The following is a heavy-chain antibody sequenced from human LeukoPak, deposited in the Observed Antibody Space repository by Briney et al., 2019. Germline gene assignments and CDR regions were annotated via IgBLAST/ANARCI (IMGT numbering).Heavy chain of an antibody. D-gene: IGHD1-7*01. CDR2: TVSEIDGGTT. V-gene: IGHV3-15*04. CDR1: GFTFNYAW. J-gene: IGHJ6*02. CDR3: TTDEDWNYARKDV. Sequence: GGSLRLSCAASGFTFNYAWMSWVRQVPGKGLEWVGQTVSEIDGGTTDYAAPVKGRFTISRDDSKSTLYLQMNSLKIEDTAVYYCTTDEDWNYARKDVWGQGATVVVSS.